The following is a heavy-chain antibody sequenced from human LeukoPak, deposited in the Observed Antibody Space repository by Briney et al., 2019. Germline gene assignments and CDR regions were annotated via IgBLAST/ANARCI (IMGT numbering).Heavy chain of an antibody. Sequence: ASVKVSCKTSGYTFTSHGINWVRQAPGQGLEWMGWISTYNGDTNSAQRFQGRVTLTTDTSTSTAYMELRSLRYDDTAVYYCTRRGPPATNWFDPWGQGTLVTVSS. CDR2: ISTYNGDT. D-gene: IGHD3-10*01. V-gene: IGHV1-18*01. CDR1: GYTFTSHG. J-gene: IGHJ5*02. CDR3: TRRGPPATNWFDP.